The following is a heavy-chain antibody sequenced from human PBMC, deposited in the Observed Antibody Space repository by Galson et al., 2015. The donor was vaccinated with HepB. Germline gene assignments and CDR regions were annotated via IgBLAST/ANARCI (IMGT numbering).Heavy chain of an antibody. D-gene: IGHD3-22*01. V-gene: IGHV1-3*01. CDR2: INAGNGSA. J-gene: IGHJ4*02. Sequence: SVKVSCKASGYTFTSYAMHWVRQAPGQRLEWMGWINAGNGSAKYSQKFQGRVTITRDTSASTAYMELSSRRSEDTAVYYCARDLGYDSNDYWGQGTLVTVSS. CDR1: GYTFTSYA. CDR3: ARDLGYDSNDY.